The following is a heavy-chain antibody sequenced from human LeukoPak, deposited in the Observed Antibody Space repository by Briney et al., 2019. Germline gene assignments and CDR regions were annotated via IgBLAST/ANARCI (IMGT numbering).Heavy chain of an antibody. D-gene: IGHD3-10*01. Sequence: GAPVKVSCKASRDMLNSDHIHWVRQAPGEGLEWMGVINAGGEDPKFAQNFQGRVDLTWDTSTNTIYMELARLRSEDTAVYYCTRAKVPPRSTWFGSWGQGTLVTVSS. CDR2: INAGGEDP. J-gene: IGHJ5*01. CDR1: RDMLNSDH. CDR3: TRAKVPPRSTWFGS. V-gene: IGHV1-46*02.